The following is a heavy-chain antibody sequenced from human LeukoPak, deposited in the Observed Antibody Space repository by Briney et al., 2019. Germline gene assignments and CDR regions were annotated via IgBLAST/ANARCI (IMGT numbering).Heavy chain of an antibody. Sequence: SETLSLTCAAYGGSLSGYYWSWIRQSPGKGLEWIGEINHSGSTKYNPSLKSRVTISVDTSKNQFSLKLNSVTAADTAVYYCARSRIGWFDPWGQGTLVTVSS. CDR3: ARSRIGWFDP. CDR2: INHSGST. V-gene: IGHV4-34*01. D-gene: IGHD1-26*01. CDR1: GGSLSGYY. J-gene: IGHJ5*02.